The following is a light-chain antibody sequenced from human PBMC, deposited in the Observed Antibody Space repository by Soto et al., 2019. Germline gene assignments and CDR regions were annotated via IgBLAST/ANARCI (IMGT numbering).Light chain of an antibody. J-gene: IGLJ1*01. Sequence: QSVLTRPASVSGSPGQSITISCTGTSSDVGLYDYVSWYQQHPGKAPQLMIYAVSNRPSGVSNRFSASKSGNTASLFISGLQAEDEADYYCSSYTSDSSYVFGSGTKVTAL. CDR3: SSYTSDSSYV. V-gene: IGLV2-14*01. CDR2: AVS. CDR1: SSDVGLYDY.